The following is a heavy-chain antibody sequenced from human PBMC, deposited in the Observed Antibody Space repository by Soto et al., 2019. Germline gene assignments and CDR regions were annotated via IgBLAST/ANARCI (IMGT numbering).Heavy chain of an antibody. CDR3: TAGKLYPSLDFDY. CDR2: IRSKAYGGTT. D-gene: IGHD2-8*01. CDR1: GFTFNDYT. Sequence: RRLSCTASGFTFNDYTLSWVRQAPGKGLEWVGFIRSKAYGGTTEYAASVKGRFTTSRDDSKSIAYLQMNSLKTEDTAVYYCTAGKLYPSLDFDYWGQGTLVTVSS. J-gene: IGHJ4*02. V-gene: IGHV3-49*04.